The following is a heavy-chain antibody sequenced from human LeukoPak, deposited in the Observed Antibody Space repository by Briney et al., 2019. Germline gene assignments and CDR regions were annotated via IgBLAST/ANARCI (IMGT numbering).Heavy chain of an antibody. CDR2: ISWNGGTI. Sequence: GGSLRLSCAASGLTFDDYAIHWVRQAPGKGLEWVSGISWNGGTIGYADSVKGRFTTSRDNAKNSLYLQMNSLRAEDTALYYCAGGNYGDYWYFDLWGRGTLVTVSS. J-gene: IGHJ2*01. D-gene: IGHD4-17*01. CDR3: AGGNYGDYWYFDL. V-gene: IGHV3-9*01. CDR1: GLTFDDYA.